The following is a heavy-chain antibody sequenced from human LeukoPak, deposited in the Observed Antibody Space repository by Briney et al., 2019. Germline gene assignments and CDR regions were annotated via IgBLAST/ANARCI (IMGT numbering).Heavy chain of an antibody. CDR2: INPSGGST. CDR1: GYSLTNYY. V-gene: IGHV1-46*01. CDR3: ARGAPTTRLGASRFDY. Sequence: ASVKVSCKAFGYSLTNYYVHWVRQAPGQGLEWMGEINPSGGSTSYAQKFQGRITVTRDTYTNTVYMDLSSLRSEDTATYYCARGAPTTRLGASRFDYWGQGSLLTVAS. J-gene: IGHJ4*01. D-gene: IGHD5-12*01.